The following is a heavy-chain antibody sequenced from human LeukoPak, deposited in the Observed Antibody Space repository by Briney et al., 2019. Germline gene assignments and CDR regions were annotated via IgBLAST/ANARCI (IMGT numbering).Heavy chain of an antibody. CDR1: GFTFSDYY. CDR3: ARDSTDYGGNSQDFDY. CDR2: ISSSGSTI. D-gene: IGHD4-23*01. J-gene: IGHJ4*02. V-gene: IGHV3-11*04. Sequence: IPGGSLILSCAASGFTFSDYYMSWIRQAPGKGLEWVSYISSSGSTIYYADSVKGRFTISRDNAKNSLYLQMNSLRAEDTAVYYCARDSTDYGGNSQDFDYWGQGTLVTVSS.